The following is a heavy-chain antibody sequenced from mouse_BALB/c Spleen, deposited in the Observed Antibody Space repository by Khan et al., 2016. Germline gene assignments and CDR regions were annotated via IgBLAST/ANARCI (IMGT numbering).Heavy chain of an antibody. CDR3: ARQRGLNAMDY. CDR2: INTETGEP. D-gene: IGHD3-1*01. CDR1: GYTFTDYS. V-gene: IGHV9-2-1*01. Sequence: QFQLVQSGPELKKPGETVKISCKASGYTFTDYSMHWVKQAPGKGLKWMGWINTETGEPTYADDFKGRFAFSLETSASTAYLQINNLKNEDTATYFCARQRGLNAMDYWGQGTSVTVSS. J-gene: IGHJ4*01.